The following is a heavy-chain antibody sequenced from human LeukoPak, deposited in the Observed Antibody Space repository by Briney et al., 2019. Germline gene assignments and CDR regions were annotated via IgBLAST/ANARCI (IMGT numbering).Heavy chain of an antibody. CDR2: INTNTGNP. CDR3: ARDFPLEPAAVDY. D-gene: IGHD6-13*01. CDR1: GYTFTSYG. J-gene: IGHJ4*02. Sequence: ASVKVSCKASGYTFTSYGISWVRQAPGQGLEWMGWINTNTGNPTYAQGFTGRFVFSLDTSVSTAYLQISSLKTEDTAVYYCARDFPLEPAAVDYWGQGALVTVSS. V-gene: IGHV7-4-1*02.